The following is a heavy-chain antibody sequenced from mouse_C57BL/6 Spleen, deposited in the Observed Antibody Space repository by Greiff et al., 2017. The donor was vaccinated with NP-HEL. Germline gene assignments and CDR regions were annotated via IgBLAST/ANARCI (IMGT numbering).Heavy chain of an antibody. CDR3: AKRKDSSGSFYFDY. Sequence: VQRVESGPGLVAPSQSLSISCTVSGFSFTSYGVDWVRQPPGKGLEWLGVIWGGGSTNYNSALMSRLSISKDNSKSQVFLKMNSLQTDDTAMYYCAKRKDSSGSFYFDYWGQGTTLTVSS. CDR1: GFSFTSYG. J-gene: IGHJ2*01. CDR2: IWGGGST. D-gene: IGHD3-2*02. V-gene: IGHV2-9*01.